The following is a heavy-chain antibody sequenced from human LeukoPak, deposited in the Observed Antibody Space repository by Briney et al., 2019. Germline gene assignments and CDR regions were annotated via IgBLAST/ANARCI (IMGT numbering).Heavy chain of an antibody. V-gene: IGHV3-15*01. Sequence: PGGSLRLSCAASGFTFSSAWMSWVRQAPGKGLEWVGRIKSKTAGRTTDYAAPVKGRFTISRDDSKNTLYLLMNSLKTEDTAVYYCTHFGSAEYFQDWGQGTLVTVSS. CDR1: GFTFSSAW. CDR3: THFGSAEYFQD. J-gene: IGHJ1*01. D-gene: IGHD3-10*01. CDR2: IKSKTAGRTT.